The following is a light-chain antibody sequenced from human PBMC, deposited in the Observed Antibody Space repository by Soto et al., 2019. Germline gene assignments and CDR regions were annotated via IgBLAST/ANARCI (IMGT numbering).Light chain of an antibody. CDR2: DAS. J-gene: IGKJ1*01. CDR1: QSISSW. CDR3: QQYNSYPWT. V-gene: IGKV1-5*01. Sequence: DGQMTQTRATVSASVGGRDLITCRASQSISSWLAWYQQKPGKAPKLLIYDASSLESGVPSRFSGSGSGTEFTLTISSLQPDDFATYYCQQYNSYPWTFGQR.